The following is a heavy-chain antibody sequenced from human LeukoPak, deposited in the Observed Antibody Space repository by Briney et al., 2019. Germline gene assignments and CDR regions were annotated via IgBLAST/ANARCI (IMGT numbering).Heavy chain of an antibody. Sequence: SGTLSLTCAVSGGSISSSNWWSWVRQPPGKGLEWIGEIYHSGSTNYNPSLKSRVTISVDKSKNQFSLKLSSVTAADTAVYYCARDGVKWELPFRTYYFDYRGQGTLVTVSS. CDR3: ARDGVKWELPFRTYYFDY. J-gene: IGHJ4*02. D-gene: IGHD1-26*01. CDR1: GGSISSSNW. CDR2: IYHSGST. V-gene: IGHV4-4*02.